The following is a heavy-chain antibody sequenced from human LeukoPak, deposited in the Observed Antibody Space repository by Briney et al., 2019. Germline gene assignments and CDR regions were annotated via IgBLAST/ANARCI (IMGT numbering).Heavy chain of an antibody. V-gene: IGHV4-38-2*02. Sequence: KPSETLSLTCTVSGYSISSGYYWGWIRQPPGKGLEWIGSIYHSGSTYYNPSLKSRVTISVDTSGNQFSLKLSSVTAADTAVYYCARDFCYYGSGSYCDFDFWGQGTLVTVFS. D-gene: IGHD3-10*01. CDR2: IYHSGST. CDR3: ARDFCYYGSGSYCDFDF. CDR1: GYSISSGYY. J-gene: IGHJ4*02.